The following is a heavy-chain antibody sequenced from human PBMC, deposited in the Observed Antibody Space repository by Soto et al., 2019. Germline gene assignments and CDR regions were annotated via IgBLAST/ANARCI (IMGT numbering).Heavy chain of an antibody. Sequence: QLHLVQSGAVVKKPGASVTVSCSASGYPVTAYYMHWVRQAPGRGLEWMGGINPATGAAKYTQTFQGRVTMTRDTSTITVFMELSGLTSEDTAVFYFARGGGVGVAGSAAFDMWGQGTLVTVSS. J-gene: IGHJ3*02. CDR1: GYPVTAYY. CDR3: ARGGGVGVAGSAAFDM. D-gene: IGHD3-3*01. V-gene: IGHV1-2*02. CDR2: INPATGAA.